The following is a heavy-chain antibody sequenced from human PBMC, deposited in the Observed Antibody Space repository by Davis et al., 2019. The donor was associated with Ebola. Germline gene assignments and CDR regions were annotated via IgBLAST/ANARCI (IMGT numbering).Heavy chain of an antibody. CDR2: IYHSGST. V-gene: IGHV4-4*02. CDR3: ARVAGTPYYYYGMDV. Sequence: SETLSLTCAVSGGSISSSNWWSWVRQPPGKGLEWIGEIYHSGSTNYNPSLKSRVTISVDKSKNQFSLKLSSVTAADTAVYYCARVAGTPYYYYGMDVWGKGTTVTVSS. CDR1: GGSISSSNW. J-gene: IGHJ6*04.